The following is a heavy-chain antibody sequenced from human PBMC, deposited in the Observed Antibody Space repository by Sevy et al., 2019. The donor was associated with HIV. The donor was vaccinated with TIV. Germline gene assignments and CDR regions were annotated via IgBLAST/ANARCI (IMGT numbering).Heavy chain of an antibody. CDR1: GFTFNTYN. J-gene: IGHJ6*02. D-gene: IGHD3-22*01. CDR2: ISYTSTTI. Sequence: GGSLRLSCAVSGFTFNTYNMNWVRQAPGKGLEWVSYISYTSTTIYYADSVRGRFTISRDIAKNTLYLQMNSLRDEVTAVYYCASSDATSRFGYYYFAMDFWGQRTSVTVSS. CDR3: ASSDATSRFGYYYFAMDF. V-gene: IGHV3-48*02.